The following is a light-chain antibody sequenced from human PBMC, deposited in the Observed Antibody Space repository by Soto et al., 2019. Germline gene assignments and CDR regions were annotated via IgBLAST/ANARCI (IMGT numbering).Light chain of an antibody. CDR2: DVS. V-gene: IGLV2-14*03. J-gene: IGLJ1*01. CDR1: SSDVGGYNY. Sequence: QSALTQPASVSGSPGQSITISCTGTSSDVGGYNYVSWYQHHPGKAPKLMIYDVSNRPSGVSNRFSGSKSGNTASLSISGLQPEDEADYHCSSYRTSNTRQIVCGTGTKLTVL. CDR3: SSYRTSNTRQIV.